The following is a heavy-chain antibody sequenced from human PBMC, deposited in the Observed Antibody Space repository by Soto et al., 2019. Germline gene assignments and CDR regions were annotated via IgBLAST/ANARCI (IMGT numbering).Heavy chain of an antibody. Sequence: SETLSLTCTVSGGSISSGVYYWSWIRQHPGKGLEWIGYIYYSGSTYYNPSLKSRVTISVDTSKNQFSLKLSSVTAADTAVYYYARDYYDFWSGYSSMDVWGKG. CDR3: ARDYYDFWSGYSSMDV. D-gene: IGHD3-3*01. CDR2: IYYSGST. J-gene: IGHJ6*03. CDR1: GGSISSGVYY. V-gene: IGHV4-31*03.